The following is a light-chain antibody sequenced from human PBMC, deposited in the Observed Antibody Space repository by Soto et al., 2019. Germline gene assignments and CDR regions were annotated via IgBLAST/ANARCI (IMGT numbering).Light chain of an antibody. J-gene: IGLJ2*01. V-gene: IGLV2-14*01. CDR3: SSYTSSSTLV. Sequence: QSVLTQPASVSGSPGQSITISCTGTSSDVGAYNYVSWYQHHPGKAPKLMIYEVSNRPSGVSNHFSGSKSGNTASLTISGLQAEDEADYYCSSYTSSSTLVFGGGTKLTVL. CDR1: SSDVGAYNY. CDR2: EVS.